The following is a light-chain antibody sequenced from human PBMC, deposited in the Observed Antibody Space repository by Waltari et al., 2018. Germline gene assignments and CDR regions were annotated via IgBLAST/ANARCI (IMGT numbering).Light chain of an antibody. CDR1: QSISTF. V-gene: IGKV1-39*01. Sequence: DIQMTQSPSSLSASVGDRVTITCRASQSISTFLNWYQQKPTKAPKLLIYASSTLQSGVPSRFTGSGSGTDFTLTISCLQPEDFATYYCQQSYSTPYTFGQGTKLEIK. CDR2: ASS. CDR3: QQSYSTPYT. J-gene: IGKJ2*01.